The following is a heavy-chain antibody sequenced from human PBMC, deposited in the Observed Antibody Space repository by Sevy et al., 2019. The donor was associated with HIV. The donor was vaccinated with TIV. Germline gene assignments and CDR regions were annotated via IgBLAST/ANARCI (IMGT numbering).Heavy chain of an antibody. V-gene: IGHV3-23*01. D-gene: IGHD1-1*01. CDR3: APNWNLDY. CDR1: GFTFSSYA. Sequence: GGSLRLTCAASGFTFSSYAMSWVRRAPGKGLEWVSVLSGSDGSTDYADSVKGRFTISRDNSKNTLYLQMNSLRAEDTAVYYCAPNWNLDYWGQGTLVTVSS. J-gene: IGHJ4*02. CDR2: LSGSDGST.